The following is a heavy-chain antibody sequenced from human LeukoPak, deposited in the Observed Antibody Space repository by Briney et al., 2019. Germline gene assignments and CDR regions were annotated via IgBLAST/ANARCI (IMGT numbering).Heavy chain of an antibody. CDR2: IRSKAYGGTT. J-gene: IGHJ4*02. Sequence: GGSLRLSCVASGFTFGDYAMSWSRQAPGKGLEWVGFIRSKAYGGTTEYAASVKGRFTISRDDSKSIAYVQMNSLKAEDIAVYYCSRGFEYWGQGTLVIVSS. CDR3: SRGFEY. CDR1: GFTFGDYA. V-gene: IGHV3-49*03.